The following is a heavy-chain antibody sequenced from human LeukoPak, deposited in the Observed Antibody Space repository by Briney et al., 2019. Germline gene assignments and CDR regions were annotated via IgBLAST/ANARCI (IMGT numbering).Heavy chain of an antibody. V-gene: IGHV4-59*08. CDR3: ASSGNYYFTLDY. D-gene: IGHD3-10*01. CDR2: IHYSGIT. Sequence: SETLSLTCSVSGGPISNYYWSWIRQPPGKGLEWIGYIHYSGITKYNPSVQSRVAISLDTSKNQFSLKLTSVTAADTAVHYCASSGNYYFTLDYWGQGTLVTVSS. J-gene: IGHJ4*02. CDR1: GGPISNYY.